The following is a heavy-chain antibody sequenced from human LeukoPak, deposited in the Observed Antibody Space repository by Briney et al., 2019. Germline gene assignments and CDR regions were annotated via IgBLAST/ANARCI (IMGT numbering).Heavy chain of an antibody. Sequence: PSETLSLTCTVSGGSISSGDYYWSWIRQPPGKGLEWIGYIYYSGSTYYDPSLKSRVTISVDTSKNQFSLKLSSVTAADTAVYYCARVDIVANYGMDVWGQGTTVTVSS. D-gene: IGHD5-12*01. CDR2: IYYSGST. CDR3: ARVDIVANYGMDV. CDR1: GGSISSGDYY. J-gene: IGHJ6*02. V-gene: IGHV4-30-4*02.